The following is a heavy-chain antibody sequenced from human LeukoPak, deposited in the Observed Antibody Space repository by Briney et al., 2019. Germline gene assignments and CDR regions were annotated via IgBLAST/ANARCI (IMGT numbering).Heavy chain of an antibody. CDR2: ITSSSGYI. V-gene: IGHV3-21*01. CDR3: ARGQRGYSYGYFDY. CDR1: GFTFSTYS. Sequence: GGSLRLSCAASGFTFSTYSMTWVRQAPGKGLEGVSSITSSSGYIYYADSVRGRFTISRDNAKSSLYLQMNSLRAEDTAVYYCARGQRGYSYGYFDYWGQGTLVTVSS. J-gene: IGHJ4*02. D-gene: IGHD5-18*01.